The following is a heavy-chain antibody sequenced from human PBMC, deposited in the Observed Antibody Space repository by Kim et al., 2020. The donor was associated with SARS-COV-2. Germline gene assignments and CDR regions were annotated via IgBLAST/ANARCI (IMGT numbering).Heavy chain of an antibody. D-gene: IGHD4-17*01. J-gene: IGHJ4*02. CDR3: ARGYKATVGY. V-gene: IGHV4-34*01. Sequence: STYHNPSITSRVAISVDTSKTQFSLRLSSVTAADTAVYYCARGYKATVGYWGQGTLVTVSS. CDR2: ST.